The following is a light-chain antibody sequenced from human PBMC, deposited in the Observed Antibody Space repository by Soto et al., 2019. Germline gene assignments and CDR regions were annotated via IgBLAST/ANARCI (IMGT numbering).Light chain of an antibody. V-gene: IGLV1-44*01. J-gene: IGLJ2*01. Sequence: QSVLTQPPSASGTPGQRVTISCSGSSSNIGRNTVNWYQQFPGTAPKVLIYSNNQRPSGVPDRFSGSKSGTSASLAISGLQSEDEADYYCAAWDASLNGLVFGGGTKVTVL. CDR1: SSNIGRNT. CDR2: SNN. CDR3: AAWDASLNGLV.